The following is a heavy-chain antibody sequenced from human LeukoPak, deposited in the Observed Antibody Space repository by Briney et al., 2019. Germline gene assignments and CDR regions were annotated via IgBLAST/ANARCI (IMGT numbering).Heavy chain of an antibody. Sequence: SEALSLTCTVSGGSISSGDYYWSWIRQPPGKGLEWIGYIYYSGSTYYNPSLKSRVTISVDTSKNQFSLKLSSVTAADTAVYYCARAPTDDAFDIWGQGTMVTVSS. CDR3: ARAPTDDAFDI. CDR1: GGSISSGDYY. D-gene: IGHD4-17*01. CDR2: IYYSGST. V-gene: IGHV4-30-4*01. J-gene: IGHJ3*02.